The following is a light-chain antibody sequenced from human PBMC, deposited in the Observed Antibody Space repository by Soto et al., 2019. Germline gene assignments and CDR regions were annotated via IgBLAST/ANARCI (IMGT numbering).Light chain of an antibody. V-gene: IGKV4-1*01. CDR3: QQYLSSPQT. CDR1: QSVLYSSNNKNY. J-gene: IGKJ1*01. Sequence: DIVMTQSPDSLAVSLGERATINCKSSQSVLYSSNNKNYLAWYQQKPGQPPKLLISWASTRESGVPDRCSGSGSGTDFTLSISTLQAEDVAVYHCQQYLSSPQTFGQGTKVEIK. CDR2: WAS.